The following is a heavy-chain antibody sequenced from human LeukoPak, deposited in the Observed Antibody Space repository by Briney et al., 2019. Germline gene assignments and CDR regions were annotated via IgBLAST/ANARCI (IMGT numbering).Heavy chain of an antibody. D-gene: IGHD3-22*01. CDR3: AKDPRYYYDQHYYFDY. J-gene: IGHJ4*02. Sequence: GGSLRLSCAASGFTFSSYAMSWVRQAPGKGLEWVSAISGSGGSTYYADSVKGRFTISRDNSKNTLYLQMNSLRAEDTAVYYCAKDPRYYYDQHYYFDYWGQGTLVTVSS. CDR2: ISGSGGST. V-gene: IGHV3-23*01. CDR1: GFTFSSYA.